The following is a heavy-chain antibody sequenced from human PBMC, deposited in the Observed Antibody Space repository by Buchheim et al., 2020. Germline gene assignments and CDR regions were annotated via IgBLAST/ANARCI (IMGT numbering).Heavy chain of an antibody. J-gene: IGHJ4*02. CDR3: AYQGWSNKTYFDY. V-gene: IGHV3-23*01. Sequence: EVQLLESGGGLVQPGGSLRLSCAASGFTFSSYAMSWVRQAPGRGLEWVSDISGSGGSTYYAESVKGRFAISRDNSKNTLYLQMNSLRAEDTAVYYCAYQGWSNKTYFDYWGQGTL. CDR2: ISGSGGST. CDR1: GFTFSSYA. D-gene: IGHD2-8*02.